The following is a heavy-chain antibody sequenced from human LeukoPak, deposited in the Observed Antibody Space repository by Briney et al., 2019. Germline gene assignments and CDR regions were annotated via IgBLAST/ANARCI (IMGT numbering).Heavy chain of an antibody. CDR2: VYYSGST. V-gene: IGHV4-39*07. Sequence: SETLSLTCTVSGGSISSGSYSWGWIRQPPGKGLDWIGSVYYSGSTYYNPSLKSRVTISVDTSKNQFSLKLSSVTAADTAVYYCASTNYYGSGSYYQPYYYYYYMDVWGKGTTVTVSS. D-gene: IGHD3-10*01. CDR3: ASTNYYGSGSYYQPYYYYYYMDV. J-gene: IGHJ6*03. CDR1: GGSISSGSYS.